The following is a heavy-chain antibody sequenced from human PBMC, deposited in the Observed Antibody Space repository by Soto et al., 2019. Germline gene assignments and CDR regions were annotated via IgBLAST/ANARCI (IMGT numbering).Heavy chain of an antibody. CDR1: GFTFSSCA. Sequence: GRSLRLSCAASGFTFSSCAMGWVRQAPGKGLEWVSGIGASGDTTYYADSVKGRFTISRDNSKNTLYVQMNSLRAEDTAIYYCAKDRVGSTWPYYFDYWGQGILVTVSS. CDR2: IGASGDTT. J-gene: IGHJ4*02. V-gene: IGHV3-23*01. D-gene: IGHD6-13*01. CDR3: AKDRVGSTWPYYFDY.